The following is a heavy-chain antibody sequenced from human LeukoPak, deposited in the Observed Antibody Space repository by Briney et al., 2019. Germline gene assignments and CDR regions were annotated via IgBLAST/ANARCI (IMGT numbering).Heavy chain of an antibody. CDR2: IIPIFGTT. CDR1: GGTFSSYA. D-gene: IGHD3-10*01. V-gene: IGHV1-69*06. J-gene: IGHJ6*03. Sequence: SVKVSCKASGGTFSSYAISWVRQAPGQGLEWMGGIIPIFGTTNYTQKFQDRVTITADKSTSTAYMELSSLRSEDTAVYYCARRVGRWFGERAYYYNYMDVWGKGTTVTISS. CDR3: ARRVGRWFGERAYYYNYMDV.